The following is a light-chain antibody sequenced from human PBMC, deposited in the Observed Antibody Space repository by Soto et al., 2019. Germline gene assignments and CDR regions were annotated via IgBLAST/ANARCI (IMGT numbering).Light chain of an antibody. CDR1: QSINNY. CDR3: QQYESFPRT. J-gene: IGKJ1*01. V-gene: IGKV1-5*03. Sequence: DIQMTQSPSTLSASVGDRVTITCRASQSINNYLAWYQQKQGKAPKLLIYKAFTLESGVPSRFSGSGSGTEFTLSISSLQPDDFATYYCQQYESFPRTFGQGTKVEIK. CDR2: KAF.